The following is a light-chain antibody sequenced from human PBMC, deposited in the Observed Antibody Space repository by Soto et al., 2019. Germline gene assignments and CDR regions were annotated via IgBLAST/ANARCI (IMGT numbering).Light chain of an antibody. CDR3: QHYNYWPYT. CDR2: DAS. Sequence: IVIPQSPATLSLSPGERATLPCRASQTIDNTLAWYQRQTGQAHSLLIYDASTRATGVPARFSGGGSGTDVTLTISSLQSEEFAGYYCQHYNYWPYTFGQGTKV. CDR1: QTIDNT. V-gene: IGKV3-15*01. J-gene: IGKJ2*01.